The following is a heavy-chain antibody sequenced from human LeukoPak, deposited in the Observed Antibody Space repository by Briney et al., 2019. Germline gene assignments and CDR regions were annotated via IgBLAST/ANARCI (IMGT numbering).Heavy chain of an antibody. Sequence: TLSLTCTVSGGSLSSYYWSWIRQPPGKALEWLARIDWDDDKYYSTSLKTRLTISKDTSKNQVVLTMTNMDPVDTATYYCARQYSSSWSHFDYWGQGTLVTVSS. V-gene: IGHV2-70*11. D-gene: IGHD6-13*01. J-gene: IGHJ4*02. CDR2: IDWDDDK. CDR3: ARQYSSSWSHFDY. CDR1: GGSLSSYY.